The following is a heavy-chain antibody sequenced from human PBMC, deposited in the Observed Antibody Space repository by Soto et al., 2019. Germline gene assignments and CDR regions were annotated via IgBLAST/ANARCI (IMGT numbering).Heavy chain of an antibody. Sequence: ASVKVSCKASGYTFTSYGISWVRQAPGQGLEWMGWINPYNGNTNYAQKLQGRVTMTTDTSTSTVYMELSSLRSEDTAVYYCARSYYGSGRPDRFDPWGQGTLVTVSS. V-gene: IGHV1-18*01. CDR3: ARSYYGSGRPDRFDP. J-gene: IGHJ5*02. D-gene: IGHD3-10*01. CDR1: GYTFTSYG. CDR2: INPYNGNT.